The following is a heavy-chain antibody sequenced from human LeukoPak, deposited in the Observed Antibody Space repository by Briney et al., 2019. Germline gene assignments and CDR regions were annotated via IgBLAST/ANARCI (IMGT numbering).Heavy chain of an antibody. CDR1: GGSISSYY. J-gene: IGHJ4*02. CDR3: ASGHYDILTGYSAYYFDY. Sequence: SETLSLTCTVSGGSISSYYWSWIRQPPGKGLEWIGYIYYSGSTNYNPSLKSRVTISVDTSKNQFSLKLSSVTAADTAVYYCASGHYDILTGYSAYYFDYWGQGTLVTASS. CDR2: IYYSGST. V-gene: IGHV4-59*01. D-gene: IGHD3-9*01.